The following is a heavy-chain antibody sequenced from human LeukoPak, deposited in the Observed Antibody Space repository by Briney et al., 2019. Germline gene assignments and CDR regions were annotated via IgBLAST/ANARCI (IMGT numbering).Heavy chain of an antibody. CDR1: GGSFSGYY. Sequence: SETLSLTCAVYGGSFSGYYWSWIRQPPGKGLEWIGEINHSGSTNYNPSLKSRVTISVDTSKSQFSLKLSSVTAADTAVYYCARRRYCSSTSCYPFDYWGQGTLVTVSS. J-gene: IGHJ4*02. V-gene: IGHV4-34*01. CDR2: INHSGST. D-gene: IGHD2-2*01. CDR3: ARRRYCSSTSCYPFDY.